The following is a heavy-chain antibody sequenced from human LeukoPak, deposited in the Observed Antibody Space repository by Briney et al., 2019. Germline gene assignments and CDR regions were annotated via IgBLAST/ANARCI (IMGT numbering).Heavy chain of an antibody. Sequence: PGGSLRLSCAASGFTFSSYAMSWVRQAPGKGLEWVSVISGSGGTTFYTDSVKGRFTISRDNSKNTLYLQMNSLRAEDTAVYYCARGLYGSPGDNWGQGTLVSVSS. CDR2: ISGSGGTT. V-gene: IGHV3-23*01. CDR1: GFTFSSYA. CDR3: ARGLYGSPGDN. J-gene: IGHJ4*02. D-gene: IGHD1-26*01.